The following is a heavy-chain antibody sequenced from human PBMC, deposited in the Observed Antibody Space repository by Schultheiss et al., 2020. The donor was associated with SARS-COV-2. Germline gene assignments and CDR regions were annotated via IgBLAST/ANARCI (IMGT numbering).Heavy chain of an antibody. D-gene: IGHD5-24*01. CDR3: AREGEMATRGLDY. Sequence: GESLKISCAASGFTFSGYWMSWVRQAPGKGLEWVAVISYDGSNKYYADSVKGRFTISRDNAKNSLYLQMNSLRAEDTAVYYCAREGEMATRGLDYWGQGTLVTVSS. V-gene: IGHV3-30*03. CDR2: ISYDGSNK. J-gene: IGHJ4*02. CDR1: GFTFSGYW.